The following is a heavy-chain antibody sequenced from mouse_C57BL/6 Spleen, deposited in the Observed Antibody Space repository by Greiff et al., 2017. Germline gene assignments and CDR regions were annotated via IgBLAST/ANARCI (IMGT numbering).Heavy chain of an antibody. CDR3: ARKGLRGIYAMDY. CDR1: GYTFTSYW. Sequence: VQLQQPGTELVKPGASVKLSCKASGYTFTSYWMHWVKQRPGQGLEWIGNINPSNGGTNYNEKFKSKATLTVDKSSSTAYMQLSSLTSEDSAVYYCARKGLRGIYAMDYWGQGTSVTVSS. V-gene: IGHV1-53*01. D-gene: IGHD1-1*01. J-gene: IGHJ4*01. CDR2: INPSNGGT.